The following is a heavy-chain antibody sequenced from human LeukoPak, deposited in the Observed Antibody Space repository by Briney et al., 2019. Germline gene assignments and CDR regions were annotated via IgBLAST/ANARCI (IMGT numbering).Heavy chain of an antibody. D-gene: IGHD1-26*01. CDR3: ARVSRHEEELMGAYYFDY. J-gene: IGHJ4*02. CDR2: INHSGST. Sequence: SETLSLTCAVYGGSFSGYYWSWIRQPPGKGLEWIGEINHSGSTNYNPSLKSRVTISVDTSKNQFSLKLNSVTAADTAVYYCARVSRHEEELMGAYYFDYWGQGTLVTVSS. V-gene: IGHV4-34*01. CDR1: GGSFSGYY.